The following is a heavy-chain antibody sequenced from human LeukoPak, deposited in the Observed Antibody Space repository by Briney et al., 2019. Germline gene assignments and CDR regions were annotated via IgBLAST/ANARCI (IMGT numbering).Heavy chain of an antibody. J-gene: IGHJ4*02. CDR1: GGSISSYY. Sequence: SETLSLTCTVSGGSISSYYWSWIRQPAGKGLEWIGRIYTSGSTDYNPSLKSRITMSIDTSKNHFSLKPSSVTAADTGVYFCAREDSSSWGPFDYWGQGTLVTVSS. CDR2: IYTSGST. D-gene: IGHD6-6*01. CDR3: AREDSSSWGPFDY. V-gene: IGHV4-4*07.